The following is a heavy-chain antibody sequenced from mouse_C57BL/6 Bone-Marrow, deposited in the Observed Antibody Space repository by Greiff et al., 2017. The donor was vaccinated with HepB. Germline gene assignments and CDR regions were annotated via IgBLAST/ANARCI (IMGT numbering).Heavy chain of an antibody. J-gene: IGHJ3*01. D-gene: IGHD2-3*01. CDR1: GFNIKDDY. CDR2: IDPENGDT. CDR3: INYDGYSAWFAY. Sequence: VQLKQSGAELVRPGASVKLSCTASGFNIKDDYMHWVKQRPEQGLEWIGWIDPENGDTEYASKFQGKATITADTSSNTAYLQLSSLTSEDTAVYYCINYDGYSAWFAYWGQGTLVTVSA. V-gene: IGHV14-4*01.